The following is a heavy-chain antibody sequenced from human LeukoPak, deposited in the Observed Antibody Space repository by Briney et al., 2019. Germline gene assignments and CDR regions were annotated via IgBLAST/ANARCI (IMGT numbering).Heavy chain of an antibody. J-gene: IGHJ4*02. CDR3: VKDFGRVRGTPDS. CDR2: ISGSGNGGSI. CDR1: GFTFSSYA. V-gene: IGHV3-64D*06. Sequence: GGSLRLSCAASGFTFSSYAMSWVRQAPGKGPEYVSTISGSGNGGSIYYADSVKGRFTISRDDSKSIVHLQMNGLRSEDTAVYYCVKDFGRVRGTPDSWGQGTLVTVSS. D-gene: IGHD2/OR15-2a*01.